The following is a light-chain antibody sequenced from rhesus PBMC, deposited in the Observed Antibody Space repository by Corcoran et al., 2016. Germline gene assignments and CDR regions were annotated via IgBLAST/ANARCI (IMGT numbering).Light chain of an antibody. V-gene: IGKV1-33*02. CDR1: QDISNW. CDR3: QQHNSHPWT. J-gene: IGKJ1*01. CDR2: TAS. Sequence: DIQMTQSPSSLSASVGDRVTITCQASQDISNWLVWYQQKPGQAPKLLIYTASSIQSGVPSRFSGSGAGTDFTLTISSLQPEDFATYYCQQHNSHPWTFGQGTKVEIK.